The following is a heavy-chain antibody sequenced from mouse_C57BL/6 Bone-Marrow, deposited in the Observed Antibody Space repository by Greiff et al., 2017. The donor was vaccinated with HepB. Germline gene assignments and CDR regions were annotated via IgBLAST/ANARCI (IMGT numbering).Heavy chain of an antibody. D-gene: IGHD1-1*01. CDR1: GYSFTDYN. V-gene: IGHV1-39*01. J-gene: IGHJ1*03. Sequence: VQLKESGPELVKPGASVKISCKASGYSFTDYNMNWVKQSNGKSLEWIGVINPNYGTTSYNQKFKGKATLTVDQSSSTAYMQLNSLTSEDSAVYYCARGKGVLRSYWYFDVWGTGTTVTVSS. CDR3: ARGKGVLRSYWYFDV. CDR2: INPNYGTT.